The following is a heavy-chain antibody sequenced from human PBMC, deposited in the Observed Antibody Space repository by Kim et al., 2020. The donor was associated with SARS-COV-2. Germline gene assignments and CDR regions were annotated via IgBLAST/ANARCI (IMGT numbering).Heavy chain of an antibody. V-gene: IGHV4-34*01. CDR1: GGSFSGYY. CDR2: INHSGST. D-gene: IGHD2-2*01. J-gene: IGHJ3*02. CDR3: ARGDGIVVVPAARRGAFDI. Sequence: SETLSLTCAVYGGSFSGYYWSWIRQPPGKGLEWIGEINHSGSTNYNPSLKSRVTISVDTSKNQFSLKLSSVTAADTAVYYCARGDGIVVVPAARRGAFDIWGQGTMVTVS.